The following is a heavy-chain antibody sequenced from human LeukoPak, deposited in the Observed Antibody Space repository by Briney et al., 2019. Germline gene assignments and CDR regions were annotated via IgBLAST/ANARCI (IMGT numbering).Heavy chain of an antibody. CDR2: IYTSGST. CDR3: ARNQYGLVAFDI. Sequence: SETLSLTCTVSGGSISSGDYYWSWIRQPAGKGLEWIGRIYTSGSTNYNPSLKSRVTMSVDTSKNQFSLKLSSVTAADTAVYYCARNQYGLVAFDIWGQGTMVTVSS. CDR1: GGSISSGDYY. V-gene: IGHV4-61*02. D-gene: IGHD6-19*01. J-gene: IGHJ3*02.